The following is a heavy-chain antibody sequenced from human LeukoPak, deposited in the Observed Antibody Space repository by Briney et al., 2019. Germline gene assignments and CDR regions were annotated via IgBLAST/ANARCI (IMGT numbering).Heavy chain of an antibody. J-gene: IGHJ4*02. Sequence: SETLSLTCTVSGGSISSYYWSWIRQPPGKGLEWIGYIYYSGSTNYNPSLKSRVTISVDTSKNQFSLKLSSVTAADTAVYYCARDDDSSEYWGQGTLVTVSS. CDR2: IYYSGST. CDR1: GGSISSYY. V-gene: IGHV4-59*01. D-gene: IGHD3-22*01. CDR3: ARDDDSSEY.